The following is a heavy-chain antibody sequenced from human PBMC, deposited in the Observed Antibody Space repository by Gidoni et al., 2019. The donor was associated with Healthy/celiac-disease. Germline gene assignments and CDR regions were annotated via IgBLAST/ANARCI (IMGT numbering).Heavy chain of an antibody. J-gene: IGHJ3*02. D-gene: IGHD3-22*01. CDR3: ARDSSGAYDTSEGGAFAI. CDR1: GFTFSSYA. V-gene: IGHV3-30-3*01. Sequence: QVQLVESGGGVVQPGRSLRLSCAASGFTFSSYAMHWVRQAPGKGLEWVAVISYDGSNKYYADSVKGRFTISRDNSKNTLYLQMNSLRAEDTAVYYCARDSSGAYDTSEGGAFAIWGQGTMVTVSS. CDR2: ISYDGSNK.